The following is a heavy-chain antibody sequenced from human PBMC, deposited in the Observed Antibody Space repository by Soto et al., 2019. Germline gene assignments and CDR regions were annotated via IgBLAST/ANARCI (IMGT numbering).Heavy chain of an antibody. Sequence: GASVKVSCKASGFTFTSSAMQWVRQARGQRLEWIGWIVVGSGNTNYAQKFQERVTITRDMSTSTAYMELSSLRSEDTAVYYCAAVRMIAFGAFDIWGQGTMVTVSS. D-gene: IGHD3-22*01. J-gene: IGHJ3*02. CDR3: AAVRMIAFGAFDI. CDR1: GFTFTSSA. V-gene: IGHV1-58*02. CDR2: IVVGSGNT.